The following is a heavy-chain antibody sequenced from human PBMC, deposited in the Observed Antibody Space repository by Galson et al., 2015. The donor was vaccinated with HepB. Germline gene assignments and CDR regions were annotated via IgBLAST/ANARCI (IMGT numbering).Heavy chain of an antibody. CDR2: ISLYNGNT. D-gene: IGHD4-17*01. J-gene: IGHJ4*02. CDR1: GYTFTTYG. CDR3: ARVDGDYLLDY. Sequence: SVKVSCKASGYTFTTYGISWVRWVRQAPGQGLEWMGWISLYNGNTNYAQKLQGRVTMTTDISTSTAYMELRSLRSDDTAVYYCARVDGDYLLDYWGQGTLVTVSS. V-gene: IGHV1-18*04.